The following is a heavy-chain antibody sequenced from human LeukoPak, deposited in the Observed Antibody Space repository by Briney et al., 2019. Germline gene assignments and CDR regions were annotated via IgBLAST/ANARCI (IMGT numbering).Heavy chain of an antibody. V-gene: IGHV4-34*01. CDR3: ARGRYSSGWYTGVNY. J-gene: IGHJ4*02. D-gene: IGHD6-19*01. CDR2: INHSGST. CDR1: GGSFSDYY. Sequence: PSETLSLTCAVYGGSFSDYYWSWIRQPPGKGLEWIGEINHSGSTNYNPSLKSRVTISVDTSKNQFSLKLSSVTAADTAVYYCARGRYSSGWYTGVNYWGQGTLVTVSS.